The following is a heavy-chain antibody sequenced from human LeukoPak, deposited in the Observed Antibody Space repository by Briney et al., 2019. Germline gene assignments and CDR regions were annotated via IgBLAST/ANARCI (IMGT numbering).Heavy chain of an antibody. CDR1: GYTFTSYG. J-gene: IGHJ5*02. V-gene: IGHV1-18*01. Sequence: ASVKVSCKASGYTFTSYGISWVRQAPGQGLEWMGWISAYNGNTNYAQKLQGRVTMTTDTSTSTAYMELRSLRSDDTAVYYCAKDRGIARAMIVVFHWGGWFDPWGQGTLVTVSS. D-gene: IGHD3-22*01. CDR3: AKDRGIARAMIVVFHWGGWFDP. CDR2: ISAYNGNT.